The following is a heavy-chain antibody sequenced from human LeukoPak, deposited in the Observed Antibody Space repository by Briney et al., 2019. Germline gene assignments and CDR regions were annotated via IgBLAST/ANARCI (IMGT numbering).Heavy chain of an antibody. D-gene: IGHD4/OR15-4a*01. CDR2: IFYSGGT. CDR3: AKDGAFWRH. Sequence: KPSETLSLTCTASGGSISSSYGTWIRQPPGKGLEWIGYIFYSGGTNYNPSLKSRVTISVDTSRNQFSLKLSSVTAADTAVYYCAKDGAFWRHWGQGTLVTVSS. CDR1: GGSISSSY. V-gene: IGHV4-59*01. J-gene: IGHJ4*02.